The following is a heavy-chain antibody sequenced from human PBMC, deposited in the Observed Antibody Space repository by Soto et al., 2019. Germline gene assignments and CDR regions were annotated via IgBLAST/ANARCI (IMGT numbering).Heavy chain of an antibody. CDR1: GHTFTNYS. CDR2: INTDNGKT. CDR3: ARAGNCTSTTCFSGWLDP. D-gene: IGHD2-2*01. J-gene: IGHJ5*02. Sequence: ASVKVSCKASGHTFTNYSMHWVREAPGQRLEWIGWINTDNGKTRDSQRFQDRVTLTRDTSANTVYMELSSLSYEDTAVYYCARAGNCTSTTCFSGWLDPWGQGTLVTVSS. V-gene: IGHV1-3*04.